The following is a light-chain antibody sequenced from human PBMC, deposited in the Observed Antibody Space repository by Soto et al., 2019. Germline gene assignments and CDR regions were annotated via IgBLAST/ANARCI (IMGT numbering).Light chain of an antibody. CDR1: QTISSW. CDR3: QQYNSYSRT. CDR2: KAS. V-gene: IGKV1-5*03. Sequence: DIQMTQSPSSLYASGGGRVKVTCRASQTISSWLAWYQQKPGKAPKLLIYKASTLKSGVPSRFSGSGSGTEFSLTISSLQPDDFATYYCQQYNSYSRTFGQGTKVDI. J-gene: IGKJ1*01.